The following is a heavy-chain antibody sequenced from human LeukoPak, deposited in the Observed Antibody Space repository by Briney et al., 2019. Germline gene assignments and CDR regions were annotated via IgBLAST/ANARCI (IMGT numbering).Heavy chain of an antibody. D-gene: IGHD3-10*01. Sequence: GASVNVSCKASGYTFTSYAMHWVRQAPGQRLEWMGWINAGNGNTKYSQKFQGRVTITRDTSASTAYMELSSLRSEDTAVYYCAVHPDYYYGSGSYYHWGQGALVTVSS. CDR3: AVHPDYYYGSGSYYH. CDR2: INAGNGNT. J-gene: IGHJ5*02. V-gene: IGHV1-3*01. CDR1: GYTFTSYA.